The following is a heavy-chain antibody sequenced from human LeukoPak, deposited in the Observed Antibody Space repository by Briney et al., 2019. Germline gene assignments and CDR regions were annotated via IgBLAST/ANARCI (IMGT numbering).Heavy chain of an antibody. CDR1: GYTFTSYG. V-gene: IGHV1-18*01. Sequence: ASVKVSCKASGYTFTSYGISWVRQAPGQGLEWMGWIRAYNGNTNYAQKLQGRVTMTTDTSTSTAYMELRSLRSDDTAVYYCARDYYYDSSGYYYWFDPWGQGTLVTVSS. D-gene: IGHD3-22*01. J-gene: IGHJ5*02. CDR3: ARDYYYDSSGYYYWFDP. CDR2: IRAYNGNT.